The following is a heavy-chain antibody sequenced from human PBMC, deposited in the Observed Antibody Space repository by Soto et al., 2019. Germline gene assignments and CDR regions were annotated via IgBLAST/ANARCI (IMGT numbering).Heavy chain of an antibody. CDR2: ISYDGSNK. CDR1: GFTFSSYA. CDR3: ARDKVDRYGFRYYDGMDV. Sequence: QVQLVESGGGVVQPGRSLRLSCAASGFTFSSYAMHWVRQAPGKGLEWVAVISYDGSNKYYADSVKGRFTISRDNSKNTLYLQMNSLRAEDTDVYYCARDKVDRYGFRYYDGMDVWGQGTTVTVTS. J-gene: IGHJ6*02. V-gene: IGHV3-30-3*01. D-gene: IGHD5-18*01.